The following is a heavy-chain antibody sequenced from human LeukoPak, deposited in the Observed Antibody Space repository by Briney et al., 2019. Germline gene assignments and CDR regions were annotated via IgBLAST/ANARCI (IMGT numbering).Heavy chain of an antibody. D-gene: IGHD2-15*01. V-gene: IGHV4-59*12. Sequence: PSETLSLTCTVSGGSISSYYWSWIRQPPGKGLEWIGYIYYSGSTNYNPSLKSRVTISVDTSKNQFSLKLSSVTAADTAVYYCARSLSEGSYYYYYYMDVWGKGTTVTVSS. CDR3: ARSLSEGSYYYYYYMDV. CDR2: IYYSGST. CDR1: GGSISSYY. J-gene: IGHJ6*03.